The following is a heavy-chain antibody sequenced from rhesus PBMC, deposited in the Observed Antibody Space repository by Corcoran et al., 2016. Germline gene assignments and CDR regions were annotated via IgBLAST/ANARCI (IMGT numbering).Heavy chain of an antibody. J-gene: IGHJ4*01. V-gene: IGHV4-143*01. CDR2: IYGGSGTT. CDR3: ARDSAY. CDR1: GGSLAAYYL. Sequence: QVQLQESGPGVVKPSETLSLTCAVSGGSLAAYYLWRWIRQPPGKGLEWIGHIYGGSGTTSYNPSLKSRLMISIDTSKNQFSLKLTSVTAADTAVYYCARDSAYWGQGVLVTVSS.